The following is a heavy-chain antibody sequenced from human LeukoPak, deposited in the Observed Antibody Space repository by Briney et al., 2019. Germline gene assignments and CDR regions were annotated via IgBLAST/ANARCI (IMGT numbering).Heavy chain of an antibody. J-gene: IGHJ4*02. CDR1: GFTFSSFG. CDR2: ISSSSSTI. V-gene: IGHV3-48*04. D-gene: IGHD3-9*01. Sequence: GGSLRLSCAASGFTFSSFGMNWVRQAPGKGLEWVSYISSSSSTIYYADSVKGRFTISRDNAKNSLYLQMNSLRAEDTAVYYCRVLRYFDWLYFDYWGQGTLVTVSS. CDR3: RVLRYFDWLYFDY.